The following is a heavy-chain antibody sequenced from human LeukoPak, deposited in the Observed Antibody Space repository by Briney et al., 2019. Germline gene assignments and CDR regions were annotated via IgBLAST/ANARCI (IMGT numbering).Heavy chain of an antibody. CDR2: INHSGST. J-gene: IGHJ4*02. V-gene: IGHV4-34*01. Sequence: SETLSLTCAVYGGSFSGYYWSWIRQPPGKGLEWIGEINHSGSTNYNPSLKSRVTISVDTSENQFSLKLSSVTAADTAVYYCARGLTADIVVVPAAPGGYYFDYWGQGTLVTVSS. CDR1: GGSFSGYY. CDR3: ARGLTADIVVVPAAPGGYYFDY. D-gene: IGHD2-2*01.